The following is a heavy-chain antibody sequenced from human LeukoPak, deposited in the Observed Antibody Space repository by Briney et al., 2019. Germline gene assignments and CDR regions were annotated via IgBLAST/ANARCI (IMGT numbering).Heavy chain of an antibody. V-gene: IGHV3-53*01. CDR2: IYSGGST. CDR1: GFTFSNAW. D-gene: IGHD1-26*01. Sequence: GGSLRLSCAASGFTFSNAWMSWVRQAPGKGLEWVSVIYSGGSTYYADSVKGRFTISRDNSKNTLYLQMNSLRAEDTAVYYCARGRGSYYFDYWGQGTLVTVSS. CDR3: ARGRGSYYFDY. J-gene: IGHJ4*02.